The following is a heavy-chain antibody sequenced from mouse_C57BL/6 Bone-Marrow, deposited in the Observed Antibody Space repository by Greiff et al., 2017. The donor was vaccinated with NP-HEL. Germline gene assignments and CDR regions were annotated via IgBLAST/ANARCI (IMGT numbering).Heavy chain of an antibody. V-gene: IGHV1-64*01. D-gene: IGHD2-1*01. CDR2: IHPNSGST. CDR3: AREDYGNYEAWFAY. CDR1: GYTFTSYW. Sequence: QVQLQQSGAELVKPGASVKLSCKASGYTFTSYWMHWVKQRPGQGLEWIGMIHPNSGSTNYNEKFKSKATLTVDKSSSTAYMQLSSLTSEDSAVYYCAREDYGNYEAWFAYWGQGTLVTVSA. J-gene: IGHJ3*01.